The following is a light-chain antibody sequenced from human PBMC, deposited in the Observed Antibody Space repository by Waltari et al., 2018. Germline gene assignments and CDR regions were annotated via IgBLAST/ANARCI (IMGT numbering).Light chain of an antibody. CDR2: GGS. Sequence: EIVLTQSPGTLSLSPGETATVSCRASQTLVRRQLAWYQQKPGQTPRLLIYGGSARATGIPDRFSGSGSGTDLTLSISRLEPEDFAVYFCQQYGRSPRTFGQGTKVEI. V-gene: IGKV3-20*01. J-gene: IGKJ1*01. CDR1: QTLVRRQ. CDR3: QQYGRSPRT.